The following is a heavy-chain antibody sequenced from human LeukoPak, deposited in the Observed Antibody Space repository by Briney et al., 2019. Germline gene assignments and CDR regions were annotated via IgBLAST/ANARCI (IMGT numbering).Heavy chain of an antibody. Sequence: AASVKVSCKASGYTFTGYYMHWVRQAPGQGLEWMGWINPNSGGTNYAQKFQGRVTMTRDTSISTAYVELSRLRSDDTAVYYCARVVSSGYYYSDAFDIWGQGTMVTLSS. CDR1: GYTFTGYY. V-gene: IGHV1-2*02. CDR3: ARVVSSGYYYSDAFDI. D-gene: IGHD3-22*01. J-gene: IGHJ3*02. CDR2: INPNSGGT.